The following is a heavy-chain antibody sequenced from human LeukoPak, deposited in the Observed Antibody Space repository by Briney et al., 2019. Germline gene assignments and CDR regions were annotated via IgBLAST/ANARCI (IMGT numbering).Heavy chain of an antibody. CDR2: INPNSGGT. D-gene: IGHD6-19*01. J-gene: IGHJ4*02. CDR3: ARAESSGWEYYFDY. Sequence: ASVKVSCKVSGYTFTGYYMHWVRQAPGQGLEWMGWINPNSGGTNYAQKFQGRVTMTRDTSISTAYMELSRLRSDDTAVYYCARAESSGWEYYFDYWGQGSLVTVSS. V-gene: IGHV1-2*02. CDR1: GYTFTGYY.